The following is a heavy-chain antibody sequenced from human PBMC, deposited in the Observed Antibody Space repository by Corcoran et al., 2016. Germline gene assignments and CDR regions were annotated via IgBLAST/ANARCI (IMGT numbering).Heavy chain of an antibody. V-gene: IGHV3-15*07. CDR1: GFTFSNAW. CDR3: ATGGGASCSSTSCYYNY. D-gene: IGHD2-2*01. Sequence: EVQLVESGGGLVKPGGSLRLSCAASGFTFSNAWMNWVRQAPGKGLEWVGRIKSKTDGGTIDYAAPVKGRFTISSDDSKNTLYLQMNSLKTEDTAVYFCATGGGASCSSTSCYYNYWGQGTLVTVSS. CDR2: IKSKTDGGTI. J-gene: IGHJ4*02.